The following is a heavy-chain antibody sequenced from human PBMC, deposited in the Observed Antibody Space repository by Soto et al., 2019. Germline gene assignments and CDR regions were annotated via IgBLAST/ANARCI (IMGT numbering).Heavy chain of an antibody. D-gene: IGHD1-26*01. CDR3: ARVQIVGASLY. V-gene: IGHV3-48*01. CDR1: GFTFSSYS. J-gene: IGHJ4*02. Sequence: LRLSCAASGFTFSSYSMNWVRQAPGKGLEWVSYISSSSSTIYYADSVKGRFTISRDNAKNSLYLQMNSLRAEDTAVYYCARVQIVGASLYWGQGTLVTVSS. CDR2: ISSSSSTI.